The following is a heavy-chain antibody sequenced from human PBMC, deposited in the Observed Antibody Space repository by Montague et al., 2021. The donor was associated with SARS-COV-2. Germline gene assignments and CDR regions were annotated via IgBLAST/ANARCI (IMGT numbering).Heavy chain of an antibody. D-gene: IGHD3-10*01. J-gene: IGHJ4*02. CDR1: GFTFSSYW. V-gene: IGHV3-74*01. Sequence: SLRLSCAASGFTFSSYWMHWVRQAPGKGLVWISRINSDGSSTSYADSVKGRFTISRDNAKNTLYLQMNSLRAEDTAVYYCASLTMVRGVSPCYFDYWGQGTLVTVSS. CDR3: ASLTMVRGVSPCYFDY. CDR2: INSDGSST.